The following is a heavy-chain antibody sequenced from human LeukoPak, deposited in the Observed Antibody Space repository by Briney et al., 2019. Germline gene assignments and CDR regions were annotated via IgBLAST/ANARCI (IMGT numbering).Heavy chain of an antibody. CDR1: GGSISSSSYY. CDR3: AIYSSSWYHVDY. V-gene: IGHV4-39*07. Sequence: SETLSLTCTVSGGSISSSSYYWGWIRQPPGKGLEWIGEIYHSGSTNYNPSLKSRVTISVDKSKNQFSLRLSSVTAADTAVYYCAIYSSSWYHVDYWGQGTLVTVSS. CDR2: IYHSGST. D-gene: IGHD6-13*01. J-gene: IGHJ4*02.